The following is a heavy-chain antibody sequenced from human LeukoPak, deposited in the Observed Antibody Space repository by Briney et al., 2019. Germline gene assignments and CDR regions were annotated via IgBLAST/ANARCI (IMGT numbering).Heavy chain of an antibody. CDR2: IWSDGTQK. D-gene: IGHD4-11*01. CDR1: GFTYSHYG. J-gene: IGHJ5*01. CDR3: AKDAQRGFDYSNSLES. V-gene: IGHV3-33*06. Sequence: GGSLILSCAASGFTYSHYGMHWVRQAPGKGLEWVAVIWSDGTQKYYGDAVKGRFTISRDNSMKTLFLQMNSLRGHDTAVYYCAKDAQRGFDYSNSLESWGQGTLVTVSS.